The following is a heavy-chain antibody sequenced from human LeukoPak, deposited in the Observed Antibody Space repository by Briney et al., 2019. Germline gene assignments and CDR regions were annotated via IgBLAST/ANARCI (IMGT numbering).Heavy chain of an antibody. CDR3: ARDTVFGDQGVYGY. CDR2: IIPILGIA. D-gene: IGHD3-3*01. Sequence: SVKVSCKASGGTFSSYAISWVRQAPGQGLEWMGRIIPILGIANYAQKFQGRVTMTRDTSTSTVYMELSSLRSEDTAVYYCARDTVFGDQGVYGYWGQGTLVTVSS. J-gene: IGHJ4*02. V-gene: IGHV1-69*04. CDR1: GGTFSSYA.